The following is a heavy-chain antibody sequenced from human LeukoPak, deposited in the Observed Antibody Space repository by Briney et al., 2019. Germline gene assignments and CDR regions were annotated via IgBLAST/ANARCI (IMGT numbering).Heavy chain of an antibody. CDR1: GFTFSSYA. Sequence: GGSLRLSCAASGFTFSSYAMSWVRQAPGKGLEWVSGIGGNGDNTFYADSVKGRFTISRDNSKNTLYLQMNSLRAEDTAVYYCARADLVWGKPYGMDVWGQGTTVTVSS. J-gene: IGHJ6*02. CDR2: IGGNGDNT. D-gene: IGHD3-16*01. V-gene: IGHV3-23*01. CDR3: ARADLVWGKPYGMDV.